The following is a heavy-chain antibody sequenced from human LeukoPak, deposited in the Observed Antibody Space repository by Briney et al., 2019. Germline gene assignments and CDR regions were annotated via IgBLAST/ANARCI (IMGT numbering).Heavy chain of an antibody. J-gene: IGHJ4*02. D-gene: IGHD3-10*01. CDR3: ARVLNWFGELSD. Sequence: ASVKVSCKASGYTFTGYYMNWVRQAPGQGLEWMGWINPNSGATNYAQKFQGRVTMTRDASITTAYMELSRLRSDDTAVYYCARVLNWFGELSDWGQGTLVTVSS. V-gene: IGHV1-2*02. CDR2: INPNSGAT. CDR1: GYTFTGYY.